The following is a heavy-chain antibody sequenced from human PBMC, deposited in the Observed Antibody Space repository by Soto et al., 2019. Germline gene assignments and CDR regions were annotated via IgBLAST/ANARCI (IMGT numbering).Heavy chain of an antibody. CDR1: GFTFSSYA. CDR2: ISYDGSNK. Sequence: VGSLRLSCAASGFTFSSYAMHWVRQAPGKGLEWVAVISYDGSNKYYADSVKGRFTISRDNSKNTLYLQMNSLRAEDTAVYYCAREGPTPYLYGDQPYDALDYWGQGTLVTAPQ. D-gene: IGHD4-17*01. J-gene: IGHJ4*02. CDR3: AREGPTPYLYGDQPYDALDY. V-gene: IGHV3-30-3*01.